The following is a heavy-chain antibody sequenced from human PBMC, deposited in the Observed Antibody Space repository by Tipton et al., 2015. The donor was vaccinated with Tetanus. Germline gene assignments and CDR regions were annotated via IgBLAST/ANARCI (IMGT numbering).Heavy chain of an antibody. CDR1: GGSVSRGSFY. CDR2: IYQNGDA. CDR3: ARERIEAFYYHGLDV. Sequence: TLSLTCTVSGGSVSRGSFYWYWIRQPPGKGLEWIAYIYQNGDANYNPSLQSRVTISVDTSKNQFSLQLAFVTAADTAIYYCARERIEAFYYHGLDVWGPGTTVTVSS. D-gene: IGHD2-21*01. J-gene: IGHJ6*02. V-gene: IGHV4-61*01.